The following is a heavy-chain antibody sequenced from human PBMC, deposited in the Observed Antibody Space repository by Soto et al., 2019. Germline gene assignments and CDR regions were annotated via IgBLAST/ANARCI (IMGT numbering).Heavy chain of an antibody. D-gene: IGHD3-16*01. Sequence: EVQLVESVGGLGNPGGSLRLSCVVSGFPFSTSNMNWVRQAPGKGLEWVSFISGSSTYIYYADSVKGRFTISRDDAENSLFRQMNSLRAEYTAVYYCARGVLPISSTSWFDPWGQGTLVTVSS. CDR1: GFPFSTSN. CDR2: ISGSSTYI. J-gene: IGHJ5*02. CDR3: ARGVLPISSTSWFDP. V-gene: IGHV3-21*01.